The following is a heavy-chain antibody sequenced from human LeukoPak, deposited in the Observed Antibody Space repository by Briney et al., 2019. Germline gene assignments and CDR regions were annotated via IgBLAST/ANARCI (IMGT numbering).Heavy chain of an antibody. CDR3: AREIEYSSSFIDY. V-gene: IGHV4-31*03. D-gene: IGHD6-6*01. CDR2: IYYSGST. CDR1: GGSISSGGYY. Sequence: PSETLSLTCTVSGGSISSGGYYWSWIRQHPGKGLEWIGYIYYSGSTYYNPPLKSRVTISVDTSKNQFSLKLSSVTAADTAVYYCAREIEYSSSFIDYWGQGTLVTVSS. J-gene: IGHJ4*02.